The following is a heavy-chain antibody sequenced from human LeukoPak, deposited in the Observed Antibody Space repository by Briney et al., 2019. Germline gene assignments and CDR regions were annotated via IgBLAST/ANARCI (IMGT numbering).Heavy chain of an antibody. Sequence: PSGALCLTCTVSGGSINSYYWSWVRQPPGKGLEWVGYIYYSGSTNYNPSIKSRVTISVDTSKNQFSLKLSSVTAADTAVYYCAREGGYSYFDYWGQGTLVTVSS. D-gene: IGHD5-18*01. J-gene: IGHJ4*02. CDR3: AREGGYSYFDY. CDR2: IYYSGST. CDR1: GGSINSYY. V-gene: IGHV4-59*01.